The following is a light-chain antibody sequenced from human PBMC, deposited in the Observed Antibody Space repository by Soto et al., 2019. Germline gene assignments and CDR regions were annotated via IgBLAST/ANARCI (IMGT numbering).Light chain of an antibody. V-gene: IGKV1-5*01. CDR1: QSISSW. Sequence: DIQMTQSPSTLSASVGDRVTITCRASQSISSWLAWYQQKPGKAPKLLIYDASSLASGVPSRFSGSGSGTEFTLTISSLQPDDFATYYCQRYNSYSGTCGQGTKV. CDR2: DAS. CDR3: QRYNSYSGT. J-gene: IGKJ1*01.